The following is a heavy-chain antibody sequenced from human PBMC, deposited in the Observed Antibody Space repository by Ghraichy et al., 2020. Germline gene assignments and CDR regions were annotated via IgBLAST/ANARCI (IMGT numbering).Heavy chain of an antibody. CDR2: IKQDGSEK. CDR1: GFTFSSYW. Sequence: GGSLRLSCAASGFTFSSYWMSWVRQAPGKGLEWVANIKQDGSEKYYVDSVKGRFTISRDNAKNSLYLQMNSLRAEDTAVYYCARDGLGAGPVGAPPIDAFDIWGQGTMVTVSS. J-gene: IGHJ3*02. CDR3: ARDGLGAGPVGAPPIDAFDI. D-gene: IGHD1-26*01. V-gene: IGHV3-7*01.